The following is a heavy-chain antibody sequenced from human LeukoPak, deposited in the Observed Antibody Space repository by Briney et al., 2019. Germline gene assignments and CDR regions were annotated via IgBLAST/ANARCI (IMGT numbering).Heavy chain of an antibody. Sequence: GSLRLSCSAPGFTFSNAWMNWVRQAPGKGMEWVGRIKSKTDGETTDYAAPVKGRFTISRDDSRNTLYLQMTSLKTEDTALYYCATGGRDYWGQGTLVTVSS. CDR2: IKSKTDGETT. CDR3: ATGGRDY. V-gene: IGHV3-15*01. J-gene: IGHJ4*02. CDR1: GFTFSNAW.